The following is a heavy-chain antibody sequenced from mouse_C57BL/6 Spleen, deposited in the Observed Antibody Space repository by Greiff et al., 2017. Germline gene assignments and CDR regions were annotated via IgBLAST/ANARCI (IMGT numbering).Heavy chain of an antibody. V-gene: IGHV1-15*01. CDR1: GYTFTDYE. Sequence: VQLQQSGAELVRPGASVTLSCKASGYTFTDYEMHWVKQTPVHGLEWIGAIDPETSGTDYNQKFKGKAILTAAKSSSTAYMELRSLTSDDSAVYYCSVSWFAYWGQGTLVTVSA. CDR3: SVSWFAY. CDR2: IDPETSGT. J-gene: IGHJ3*01.